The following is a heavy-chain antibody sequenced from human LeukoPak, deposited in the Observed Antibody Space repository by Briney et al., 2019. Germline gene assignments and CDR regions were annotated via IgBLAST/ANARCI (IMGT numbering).Heavy chain of an antibody. V-gene: IGHV3-23*01. Sequence: PGGSLRLSCAVSGFTFSTKSMTWVRQSPGKGLEWVSAISGSGATTYYADSVKGRFTISRDNSKNTLYLQMNSLRAEDTAVYYCAKERTNFDYWGQGTLVTVSS. J-gene: IGHJ4*02. CDR3: AKERTNFDY. D-gene: IGHD2-8*01. CDR2: ISGSGATT. CDR1: GFTFSTKS.